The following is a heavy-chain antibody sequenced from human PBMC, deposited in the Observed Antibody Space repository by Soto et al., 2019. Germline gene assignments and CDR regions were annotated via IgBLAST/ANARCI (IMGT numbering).Heavy chain of an antibody. CDR2: IYYSGST. V-gene: IGHV4-30-4*01. D-gene: IGHD4-17*01. Sequence: QVQLQESGPGLVKPSQTLSLTCTVSGGSISSGDYYWSWIRQPPGKGLEWIGYIYYSGSTYYNPSLKSRVTISVDMSKNQFSLKLSSVTAADTAVYYCARVDGDYAQPAEYWGQGTLVTVSS. J-gene: IGHJ4*02. CDR3: ARVDGDYAQPAEY. CDR1: GGSISSGDYY.